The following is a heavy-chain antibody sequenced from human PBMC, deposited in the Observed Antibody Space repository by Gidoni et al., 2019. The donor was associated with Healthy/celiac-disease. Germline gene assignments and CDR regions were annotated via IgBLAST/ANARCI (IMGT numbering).Heavy chain of an antibody. CDR2: IYSGGST. CDR3: ARAGYCSGGSCYYYYYGMDV. D-gene: IGHD2-15*01. Sequence: EVQLVEAGGGLVQPGGYLRLSCAASGFTVSSNYMSWFRQAPGKWLEWVSVIYSGGSTYYADSVKGRFTISRDTSKNTLYLQMNILRAEDPAVYYCARAGYCSGGSCYYYYYGMDVWGQGTTVTVSS. V-gene: IGHV3-66*02. CDR1: GFTVSSNY. J-gene: IGHJ6*02.